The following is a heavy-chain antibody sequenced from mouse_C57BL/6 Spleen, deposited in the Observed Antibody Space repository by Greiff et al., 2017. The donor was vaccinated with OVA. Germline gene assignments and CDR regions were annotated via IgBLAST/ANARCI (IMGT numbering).Heavy chain of an antibody. CDR2: IRSKSNNYAT. V-gene: IGHV10-1*01. J-gene: IGHJ4*01. Sequence: EVKLVESGGGLVQPKGSLKLSCAASGFSFNTYAMNWVRQAPGKGLEWVARIRSKSNNYATYYADSVKDRFTSSRDDSESMLYLQMNNLKTEDTAMYYCVRHGRWLREAMDYWGQGTSVTVSS. CDR3: VRHGRWLREAMDY. D-gene: IGHD2-2*01. CDR1: GFSFNTYA.